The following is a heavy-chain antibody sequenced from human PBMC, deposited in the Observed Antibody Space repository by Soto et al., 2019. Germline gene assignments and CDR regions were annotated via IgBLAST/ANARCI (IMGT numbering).Heavy chain of an antibody. CDR2: INHSGST. CDR3: AAQGDILTGYYIFDY. D-gene: IGHD3-9*01. V-gene: IGHV4-34*01. CDR1: GGSFIGYY. Sequence: SETLSLTCGVYGGSFIGYYWSWIRQPPGKGLEWIGEINHSGSTNYNPSLKSRVTISVDTSKNQFSLKLSSVTAADTAVYYCAAQGDILTGYYIFDYWGQGTLVTVSS. J-gene: IGHJ4*02.